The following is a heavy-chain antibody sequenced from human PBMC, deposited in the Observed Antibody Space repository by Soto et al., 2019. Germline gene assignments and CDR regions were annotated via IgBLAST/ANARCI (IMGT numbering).Heavy chain of an antibody. CDR2: ISAHSGNT. V-gene: IGHV1-18*01. J-gene: IGHJ6*02. Sequence: QAQLVQSGAEVKKPGASVKVSCKASGYTFASNGISRVRQAPGQGLEWMGWISAHSGNTNYAQKVQGRVTMTTETSTNTAYLELRNLRFDDTAVYYCARDREYYIGMDVWGQGTTVAVSS. CDR3: ARDREYYIGMDV. CDR1: GYTFASNG.